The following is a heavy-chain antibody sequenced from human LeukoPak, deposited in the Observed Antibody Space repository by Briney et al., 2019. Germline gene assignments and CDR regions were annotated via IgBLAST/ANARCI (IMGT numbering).Heavy chain of an antibody. D-gene: IGHD3-16*01. CDR2: ISGSGGST. CDR3: ARDYGHGGDYFDY. J-gene: IGHJ4*02. Sequence: GGSLRLSCAASGFTFSSYAMSWVRQAPGKGLEWVSAISGSGGSTYYADSVKGRFTISRDNSKNTLYVQMDSLRAEDTAVYYCARDYGHGGDYFDYWGPGTLVTVPS. V-gene: IGHV3-23*01. CDR1: GFTFSSYA.